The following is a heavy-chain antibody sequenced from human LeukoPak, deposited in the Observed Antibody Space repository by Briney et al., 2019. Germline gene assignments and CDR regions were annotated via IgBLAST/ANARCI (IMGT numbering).Heavy chain of an antibody. D-gene: IGHD2-15*01. CDR3: AKDHCSGFPGCFYLGL. Sequence: GRCLTLSCTGSGFTFNFYGLHCVRQPPGEGLGWGAGILYDGSNKFYAESVKGRFVLSTDNSNSTMFLQISSVRVEHTAIYYCAKDHCSGFPGCFYLGLWGRGALVTASS. V-gene: IGHV3-33*06. CDR2: ILYDGSNK. J-gene: IGHJ2*01. CDR1: GFTFNFYG.